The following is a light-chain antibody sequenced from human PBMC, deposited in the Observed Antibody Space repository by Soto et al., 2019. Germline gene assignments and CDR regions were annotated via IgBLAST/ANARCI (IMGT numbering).Light chain of an antibody. CDR3: QQYNNWPQT. CDR1: QSVATN. J-gene: IGKJ1*01. Sequence: EIVMTQSPATLSVSPGERATLSCRASQSVATNLAWYQQKPGQPPRLLIYGASTRATGIPARFSGSGSGTEITLTISSLQSEDFAVYYCQQYNNWPQTFGQGTKVAI. CDR2: GAS. V-gene: IGKV3-15*01.